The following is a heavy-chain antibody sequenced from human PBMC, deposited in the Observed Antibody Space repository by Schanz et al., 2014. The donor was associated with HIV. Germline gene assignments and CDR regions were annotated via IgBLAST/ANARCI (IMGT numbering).Heavy chain of an antibody. V-gene: IGHV1-69*01. J-gene: IGHJ6*02. CDR3: AKGYTYGSRSGIHYGMDV. D-gene: IGHD5-18*01. CDR2: IIPVLGTI. Sequence: QVQLVQPETEVKMPGSSVKVYCKASGGSLSAYGISWVRQAPGQGLEWMGGIIPVLGTIDRTQKFQGRVTITADESTNTAYLELSGLRYEDTAVYYCAKGYTYGSRSGIHYGMDVWGQGTTVIVS. CDR1: GGSLSAYG.